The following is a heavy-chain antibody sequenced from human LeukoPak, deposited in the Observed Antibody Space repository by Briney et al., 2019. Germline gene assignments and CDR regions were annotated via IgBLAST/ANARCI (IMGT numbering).Heavy chain of an antibody. J-gene: IGHJ4*02. CDR2: IKSKTDGGTT. V-gene: IGHV3-15*01. D-gene: IGHD3-10*01. CDR1: GFTFSNTW. CDR3: TTLMVRGVLYDY. Sequence: GGSLRLSCAASGFTFSNTWMSWVRQAPGKGLEWVGRIKSKTDGGTTDYAAPVKGRFTIPRDDSKNTLYLQMNSLKTEDTAVYYCTTLMVRGVLYDYWGQGTLVTVSS.